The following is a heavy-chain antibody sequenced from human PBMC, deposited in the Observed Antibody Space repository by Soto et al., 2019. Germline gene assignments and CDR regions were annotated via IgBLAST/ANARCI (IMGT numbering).Heavy chain of an antibody. CDR3: ATVPLTGYYPFDY. V-gene: IGHV1-24*01. CDR2: FDPEDGET. CDR1: GYTLTELS. J-gene: IGHJ4*02. D-gene: IGHD3-9*01. Sequence: ASVKVSCKVSGYTLTELSMHWVRQAPGKGLEWMGGFDPEDGETIYAQKFQGRVTMTEDTSTDTAYMELGSLRSEDTAVYYCATVPLTGYYPFDYWGQGTLVTVSS.